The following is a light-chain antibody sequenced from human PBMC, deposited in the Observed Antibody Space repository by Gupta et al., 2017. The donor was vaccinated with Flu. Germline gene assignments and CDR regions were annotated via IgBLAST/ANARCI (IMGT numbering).Light chain of an antibody. CDR3: QFYDSSLSGSV. CDR1: RSNIGAGYD. V-gene: IGLV1-40*01. CDR2: GNN. Sequence: VTTSCTGSRSNIGAGYDVHWYQQLPGPAPKLLIYGNNNRPSGVPDRFSGSKSGTSASLAITGLQAEDEADYYCQFYDSSLSGSVFGGGTKLTVL. J-gene: IGLJ3*02.